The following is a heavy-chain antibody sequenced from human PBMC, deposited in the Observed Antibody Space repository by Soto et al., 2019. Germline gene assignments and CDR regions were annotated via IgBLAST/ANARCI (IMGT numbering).Heavy chain of an antibody. CDR2: ISVGSGSI. J-gene: IGHJ3*02. Sequence: ELQLVESGGGLVQPGGSLRVSCAASGFIFRSYAFNWIRQAPGKGLEWVSYISVGSGSILYVDSVKGRFTISRDDGKNSLYLQMNTLRGEDTAVYYCVRDDRWAFDIWGQGTMVTVSS. CDR1: GFIFRSYA. D-gene: IGHD3-22*01. V-gene: IGHV3-48*01. CDR3: VRDDRWAFDI.